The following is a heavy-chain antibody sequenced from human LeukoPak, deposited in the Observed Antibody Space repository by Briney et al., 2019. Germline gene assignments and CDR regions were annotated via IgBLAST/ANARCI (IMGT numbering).Heavy chain of an antibody. CDR1: GGTFSSYA. J-gene: IGHJ3*02. CDR3: ARQRQQLVLGDAFDI. Sequence: SVKVSCTASGGTFSSYAISWVRQAPGHGLEWMGGIIPIFGTANYAQKFQGRVTITTDESTSTAYMELSSLRSEDTAVYYCARQRQQLVLGDAFDIWGQGTMVTVSS. V-gene: IGHV1-69*05. CDR2: IIPIFGTA. D-gene: IGHD6-13*01.